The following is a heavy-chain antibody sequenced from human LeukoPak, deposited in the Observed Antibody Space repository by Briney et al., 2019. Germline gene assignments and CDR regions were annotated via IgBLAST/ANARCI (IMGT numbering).Heavy chain of an antibody. Sequence: PGRSLRLSCVVSGFMFNNYWMSWVRQAPGKGLEWVATIRQDGSDKYFLDSVRGRFTISRDNAENSLYLQMNSLRAEDTAVYYCARDKGFGGSSFDYWGQGTLVTVSS. D-gene: IGHD3-10*01. J-gene: IGHJ4*02. CDR1: GFMFNNYW. CDR2: IRQDGSDK. CDR3: ARDKGFGGSSFDY. V-gene: IGHV3-7*01.